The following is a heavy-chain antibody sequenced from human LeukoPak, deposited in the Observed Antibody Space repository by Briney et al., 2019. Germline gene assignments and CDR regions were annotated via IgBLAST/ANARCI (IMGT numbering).Heavy chain of an antibody. V-gene: IGHV1-2*02. CDR2: INPNSGGT. CDR3: ARSYSLNSGYERWFDP. J-gene: IGHJ5*02. CDR1: GYTFTGYY. Sequence: GASVKVSCKASGYTFTGYYMHWVRQAPGQGLEWMGWINPNSGGTNYAQKFQGRVTMTRDTSISTAYMELSGLRSDDTAVYYCARSYSLNSGYERWFDPWGQGTLVTVSS. D-gene: IGHD5-12*01.